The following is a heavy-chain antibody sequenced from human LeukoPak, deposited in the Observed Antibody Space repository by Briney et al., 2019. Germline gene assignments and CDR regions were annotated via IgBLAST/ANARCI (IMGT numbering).Heavy chain of an antibody. J-gene: IGHJ6*03. CDR3: ARGAGTVTTGSHYYFYYYMDV. V-gene: IGHV1-8*01. CDR1: GYTFTSHD. D-gene: IGHD4-17*01. CDR2: MNPSSGNT. Sequence: ASVKVSCKASGYTFTSHDINWVRQATGQGLEWVGWMNPSSGNTGYAQKFQGRVSMTRNTSMTTAYMELTSLRSEDTAVYYCARGAGTVTTGSHYYFYYYMDVWGKGTTVTISS.